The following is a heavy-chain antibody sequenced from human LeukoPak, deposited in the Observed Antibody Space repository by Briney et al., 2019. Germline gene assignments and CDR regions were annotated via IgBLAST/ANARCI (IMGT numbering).Heavy chain of an antibody. CDR3: ARDLGSSSPPYGMDV. V-gene: IGHV3-64*04. D-gene: IGHD6-13*01. CDR2: ISSNGGST. CDR1: GFTFSSYA. Sequence: GGSLRLSCSASGFTFSSYAMHWVRQAPGKGLEYVSAISSNGGSTYYADSVKGRFTISRDNSKNTLYLQMNSLRAEDTAVYYCARDLGSSSPPYGMDVWGKGTTVTVSS. J-gene: IGHJ6*04.